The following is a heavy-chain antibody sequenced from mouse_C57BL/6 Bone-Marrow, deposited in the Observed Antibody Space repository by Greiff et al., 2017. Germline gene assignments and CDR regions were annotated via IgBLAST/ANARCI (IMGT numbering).Heavy chain of an antibody. CDR3: ARGSYWFDY. CDR2: IDPSDSYT. CDR1: GYTFTSYW. J-gene: IGHJ2*01. V-gene: IGHV1-69*01. D-gene: IGHD1-1*01. Sequence: QVQLQQPGAELVMPGASVKLSCKASGYTFTSYWMHWVKQRPGQGLEWIGEIDPSDSYTNYNQKFKGKSTLTVDKSSSTAYMQLSRLTSEDSAVYCSARGSYWFDYWGQGTTLTVSS.